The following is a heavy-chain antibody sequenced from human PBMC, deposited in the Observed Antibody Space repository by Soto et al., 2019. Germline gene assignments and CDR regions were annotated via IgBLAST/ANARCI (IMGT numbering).Heavy chain of an antibody. CDR1: GFTFSSYA. CDR2: FSGSGGST. D-gene: IGHD3-22*01. Sequence: GGSLRLSCAASGFTFSSYAMSWVRQAPGKGLEWVSAFSGSGGSTYYSDSVKGRFTISSDNSKNTLYLQMNSLRAEDTAVYYCAQRYYYDGSGTYRMDVWDQGTTVTVSS. V-gene: IGHV3-23*01. CDR3: AQRYYYDGSGTYRMDV. J-gene: IGHJ6*02.